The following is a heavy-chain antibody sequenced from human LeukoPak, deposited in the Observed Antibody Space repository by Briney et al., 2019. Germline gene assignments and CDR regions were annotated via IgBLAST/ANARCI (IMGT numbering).Heavy chain of an antibody. J-gene: IGHJ4*02. CDR1: GFTFSSYA. V-gene: IGHV3-30-3*01. CDR3: ARDFTIGSYGSFDY. Sequence: PGRSLRLSCAASGFTFSSYAMHWVRQAPGKGLEWVAVISNDGNNKYYADSVKGRFTISRDNSKNTLYLQMNNLRSEDMALFYCARDFTIGSYGSFDYWGQGTLVTVSS. D-gene: IGHD1-26*01. CDR2: ISNDGNNK.